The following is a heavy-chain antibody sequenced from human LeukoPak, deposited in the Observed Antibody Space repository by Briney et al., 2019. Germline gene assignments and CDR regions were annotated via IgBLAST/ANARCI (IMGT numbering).Heavy chain of an antibody. CDR1: GDSFGTYG. Sequence: EASVKVSCKASGDSFGTYGTTWVRQALGQGLEWMGGFNPIFGSAQYAQKFQGRVTITMDVSARTVYMELSSLRSEDTTIYYCARDFGSGVFDPWGQGTLVTVSS. CDR3: ARDFGSGVFDP. CDR2: FNPIFGSA. J-gene: IGHJ5*02. D-gene: IGHD3-10*01. V-gene: IGHV1-69*05.